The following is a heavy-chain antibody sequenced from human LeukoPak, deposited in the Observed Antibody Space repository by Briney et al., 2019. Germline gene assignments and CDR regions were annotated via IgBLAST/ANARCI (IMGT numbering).Heavy chain of an antibody. D-gene: IGHD3-3*02. J-gene: IGHJ6*03. CDR2: INPSGGST. CDR3: ARTHLGYYYYMDV. CDR1: GYTFTGYY. Sequence: GASVKVSCKASGYTFTGYYMHWVRQAPGQGLEWMGIINPSGGSTSYAQKFQGRVTMTRDMSTSTVYMELSSLRSEDTAVYYCARTHLGYYYYMDVWGKGTTVTVSS. V-gene: IGHV1-46*01.